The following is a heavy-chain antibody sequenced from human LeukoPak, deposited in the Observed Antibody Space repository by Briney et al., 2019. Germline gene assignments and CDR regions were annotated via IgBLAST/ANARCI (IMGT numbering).Heavy chain of an antibody. Sequence: GSLRLSCTASGFTFSTYGMHWVRQAPGKGLEWVSLISGTGGSTYYADSVKGRFTISRDNSKNTLYLQMNSLRAEDTAVYYCAKGGSYYFLGYWGQGTLVTVSS. CDR2: ISGTGGST. V-gene: IGHV3-23*01. CDR1: GFTFSTYG. J-gene: IGHJ4*02. D-gene: IGHD1-26*01. CDR3: AKGGSYYFLGY.